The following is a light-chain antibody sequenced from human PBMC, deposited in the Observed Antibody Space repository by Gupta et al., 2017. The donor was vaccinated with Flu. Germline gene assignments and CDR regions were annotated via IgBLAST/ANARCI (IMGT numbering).Light chain of an antibody. CDR3: QQSDSTPVT. J-gene: IGKJ2*01. CDR1: QSISSY. V-gene: IGKV1-39*01. Sequence: PSSLSASVGDRVTITCRASQSISSYLNWYQQKPGKAPKLLIYAASSLQSGVPSRFSGSGSGTDFTLTISRLQPEDFATYYCQQSDSTPVTFGQGTKMEIK. CDR2: AAS.